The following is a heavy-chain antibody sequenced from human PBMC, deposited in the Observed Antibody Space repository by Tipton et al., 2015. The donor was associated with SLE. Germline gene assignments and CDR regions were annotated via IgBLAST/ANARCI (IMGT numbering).Heavy chain of an antibody. CDR3: AREVLRTAAVPFDI. D-gene: IGHD1-14*01. CDR1: GGSISSYY. Sequence: TLSLTCTVSGGSISSYYWSWIRQPPGKGLEWIGYIYYSGSTYYNPSLKSRVTISVDTSKNQFSLKLSSVTAADTAVYYCAREVLRTAAVPFDIWGQGTMVTVSS. V-gene: IGHV4-59*12. CDR2: IYYSGST. J-gene: IGHJ3*02.